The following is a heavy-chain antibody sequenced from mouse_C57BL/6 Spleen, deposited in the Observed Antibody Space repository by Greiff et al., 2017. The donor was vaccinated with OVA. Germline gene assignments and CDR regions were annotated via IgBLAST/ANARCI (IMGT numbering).Heavy chain of an antibody. V-gene: IGHV1-18*01. Sequence: VQLQQSGPELVKPGASVKIPCKASGYTFTDYNMDWVKQSHGKSLEWIGDINPNNGGTIYNQKFKGKATLTVDKSSSTAYMELRSLTSEDTAVYYCARSHTTVVAFDYWGQGTTLTVSS. D-gene: IGHD1-1*01. CDR2: INPNNGGT. CDR1: GYTFTDYN. CDR3: ARSHTTVVAFDY. J-gene: IGHJ2*01.